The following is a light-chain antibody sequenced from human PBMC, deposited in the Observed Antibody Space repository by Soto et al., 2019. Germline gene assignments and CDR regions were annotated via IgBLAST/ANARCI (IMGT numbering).Light chain of an antibody. CDR3: QQYNSWPLT. Sequence: EIVMTQSPATLSVSPGESATLSCRASQSIASNLAWYQQRPGQAPRLLIYGTSTRATGIPTRFSGSGSGTEFTLTISSLQSEDFAVYYCQQYNSWPLTFGGGTKVDIK. CDR2: GTS. J-gene: IGKJ4*01. V-gene: IGKV3-15*01. CDR1: QSIASN.